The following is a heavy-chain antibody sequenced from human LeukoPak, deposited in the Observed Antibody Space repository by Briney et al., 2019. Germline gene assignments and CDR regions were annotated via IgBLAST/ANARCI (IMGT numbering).Heavy chain of an antibody. J-gene: IGHJ3*02. D-gene: IGHD3-3*01. CDR1: GFTFDDYA. CDR2: ISWNSGSI. V-gene: IGHV3-9*01. Sequence: GGSLRLSCAASGFTFDDYAMHWVRQAPGKGLEWVSGISWNSGSIGYADSVKGRFTISRDNAKNSLYLQKNSLRAEDTALYYCAAMNYDFWSGYYIGAFDIWGQGTMVTVSS. CDR3: AAMNYDFWSGYYIGAFDI.